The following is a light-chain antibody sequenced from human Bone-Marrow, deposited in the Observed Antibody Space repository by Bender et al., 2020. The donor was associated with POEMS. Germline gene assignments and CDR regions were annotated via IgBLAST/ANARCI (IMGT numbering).Light chain of an antibody. CDR1: SSNIGKHG. V-gene: IGLV1-36*01. CDR2: YDD. CDR3: SSWDDSLGSWV. Sequence: QSVVTQPPSLSEVPRQRGTTPCSGSSSNIGKHGVNWYHQLPGEAPKLLISYDDLLTPGVSDRFSSSKSGTSATPAISELQSEDEALYYCSSWDDSLGSWVFGGGTKLTVL. J-gene: IGLJ3*02.